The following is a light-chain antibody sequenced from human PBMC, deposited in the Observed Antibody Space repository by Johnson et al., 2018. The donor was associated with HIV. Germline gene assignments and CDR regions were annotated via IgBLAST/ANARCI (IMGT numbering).Light chain of an antibody. CDR1: SSNIENNF. V-gene: IGLV1-51*02. J-gene: IGLJ1*01. CDR2: ENN. Sequence: QSVLTQPPSVSAAPGQKVTISCSGSSSNIENNFVSWYQQLPGTAPKVLIYENNKRPSGIPDRFAGSKSGTSATLGITGLQTGDEADYYCGTWDTSLSAGVFGPGTKVTVL. CDR3: GTWDTSLSAGV.